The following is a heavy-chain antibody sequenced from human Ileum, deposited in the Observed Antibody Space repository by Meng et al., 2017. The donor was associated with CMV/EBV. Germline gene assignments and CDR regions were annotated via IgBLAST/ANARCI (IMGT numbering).Heavy chain of an antibody. D-gene: IGHD6-19*01. CDR1: GGSISSGDNP. J-gene: IGHJ4*02. V-gene: IGHV4-30-2*01. CDR3: GRVAVAGTRTDVDF. CDR2: IYYSGSS. Sequence: SGGSISSGDNPWTWIRQPPGKGLEWIGYIYYSGSSYYNPSLKRRVSISIDGSKNQFSLNLNSVSDADTAVYFCGRVAVAGTRTDVDFWGQGTLVTVSS.